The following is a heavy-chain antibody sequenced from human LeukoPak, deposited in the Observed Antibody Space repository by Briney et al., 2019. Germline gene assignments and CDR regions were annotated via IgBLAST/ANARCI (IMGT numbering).Heavy chain of an antibody. CDR3: VKDQGYTSGWYDY. D-gene: IGHD6-19*01. CDR2: ISYDGSDE. CDR1: GFTFSTYG. J-gene: IGHJ4*02. V-gene: IGHV3-30*18. Sequence: AGGSLRLSCAASGFTFSTYGIHWVRQAPGKGLEWVSLISYDGSDEYYADSVKGRFTISRDNSKNTLYLRMNSLRAEDTAVYYCVKDQGYTSGWYDYWGQGTLVTVSS.